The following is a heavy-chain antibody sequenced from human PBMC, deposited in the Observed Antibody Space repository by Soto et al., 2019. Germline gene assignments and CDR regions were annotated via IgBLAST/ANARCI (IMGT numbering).Heavy chain of an antibody. J-gene: IGHJ6*02. CDR2: ISGSGDRT. CDR3: ARVLAAAMNNYYYAMDV. V-gene: IGHV3-23*01. D-gene: IGHD2-2*01. CDR1: GITISSYP. Sequence: GSLRLSCAASGITISSYPMSWVRQAPGKGLDWVSGISGSGDRTYYADSAKGRFTISKDISKNSLSLQLDNLGVEDTAVYYCARVLAAAMNNYYYAMDVWGQGTTVTVSS.